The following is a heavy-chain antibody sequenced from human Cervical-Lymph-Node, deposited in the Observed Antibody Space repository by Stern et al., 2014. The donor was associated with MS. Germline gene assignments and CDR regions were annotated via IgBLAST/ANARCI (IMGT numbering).Heavy chain of an antibody. D-gene: IGHD4-17*01. V-gene: IGHV1-46*03. CDR1: GDSFASYP. CDR2: VTPTDGRT. CDR3: ANPLPYAN. Sequence: VPLVQSGAEVKKPGASVKVSCKASGDSFASYPIHWLRQDPGQGPVWMEIVTPTDGRTTYAQTFKGRVTMTRDTSTRTVYMELSSLRPEDTAMYFCANPLPYANWGQGTRVTVSS. J-gene: IGHJ1*01.